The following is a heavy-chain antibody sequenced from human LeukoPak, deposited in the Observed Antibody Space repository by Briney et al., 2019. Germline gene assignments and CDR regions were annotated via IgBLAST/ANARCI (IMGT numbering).Heavy chain of an antibody. CDR1: GYTFTGYY. J-gene: IGHJ3*02. CDR3: ARYSVRGRKDAFDI. D-gene: IGHD3-10*01. V-gene: IGHV1-2*02. Sequence: ASVKVSCKASGYTFTGYYMHWVRQAPGQGLEWMGWINPNSGGTNYAQKFQGRVTMTRDTSISTAYMELSRLRSDDTAVYYCARYSVRGRKDAFDIRGQGTMVTVSS. CDR2: INPNSGGT.